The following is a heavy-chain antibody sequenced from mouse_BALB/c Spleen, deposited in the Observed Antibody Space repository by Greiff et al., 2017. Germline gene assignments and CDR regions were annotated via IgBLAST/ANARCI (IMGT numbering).Heavy chain of an antibody. D-gene: IGHD1-1*02. Sequence: DVKLVESGGGLVKPGGSLKLSCAASGFTFSDYYMYWVRQTPEKRLEWVATISDGGSYTYYPDSVKGRFTISRDNAKNNLYLQMSSLKSEDTAMYYCAREGGTRVYYFDYWGQGTTLTVSS. CDR3: AREGGTRVYYFDY. CDR2: ISDGGSYT. V-gene: IGHV5-4*02. CDR1: GFTFSDYY. J-gene: IGHJ2*01.